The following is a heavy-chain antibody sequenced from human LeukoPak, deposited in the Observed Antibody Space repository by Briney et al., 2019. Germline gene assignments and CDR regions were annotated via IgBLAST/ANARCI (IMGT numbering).Heavy chain of an antibody. CDR2: INPRSGGT. CDR3: ARDWAFGDLFLPY. D-gene: IGHD3-10*01. J-gene: IGHJ4*02. Sequence: ASVKVSCKASGYTFTSYHMHWVRQAPGQGLEWMGWINPRSGGTNYAQKFLGRVIMSRDTSISTAYMDLRRLRSDDTAVYYCARDWAFGDLFLPYWGQGTLVTVSS. V-gene: IGHV1-2*02. CDR1: GYTFTSYH.